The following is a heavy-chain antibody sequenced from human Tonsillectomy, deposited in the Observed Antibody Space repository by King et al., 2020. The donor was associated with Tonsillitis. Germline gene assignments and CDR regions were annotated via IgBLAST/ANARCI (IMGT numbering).Heavy chain of an antibody. CDR1: GYRFTDYY. Sequence: LQLVQSGAEVKKPGASVKVSCKASGYRFTDYYMHWVRQAPGQGPEWMGWINPYSVNTNYARRFQGMVTMTRDTSITTVYMELGRLRSDDTAVYYCARDAATVVNLNWFDPWGQGTLVTVSS. CDR3: ARDAATVVNLNWFDP. J-gene: IGHJ5*02. CDR2: INPYSVNT. D-gene: IGHD4-23*01. V-gene: IGHV1-2*02.